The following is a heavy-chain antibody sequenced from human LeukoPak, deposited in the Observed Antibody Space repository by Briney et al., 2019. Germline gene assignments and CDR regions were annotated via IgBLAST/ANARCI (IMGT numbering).Heavy chain of an antibody. D-gene: IGHD2-21*02. Sequence: ASVKVSCKASGGTFISYAISWVRQAPGQGLGWMGGIIPIFGTANYAQKFQGRVTITTDESTSTAYMELSSLRSEDTAVYYCAIRLAYCGGDCYSLSYWGQGTLVTVSS. J-gene: IGHJ4*02. CDR3: AIRLAYCGGDCYSLSY. CDR1: GGTFISYA. V-gene: IGHV1-69*05. CDR2: IIPIFGTA.